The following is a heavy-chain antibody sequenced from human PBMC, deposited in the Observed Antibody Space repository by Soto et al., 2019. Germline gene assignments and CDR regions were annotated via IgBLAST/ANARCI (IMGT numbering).Heavy chain of an antibody. Sequence: PGGSLRLSCAASGFTFSSYAMHWVRQAPGKGLEWVAVISYDGSNKYYADSVKGRFTISRDNSKNTLYLQMNSLRAEDTAVYYRARDLLRHCTNGVCQQFPDYYYYYGMDVWGQGTTVTVSS. J-gene: IGHJ6*02. CDR3: ARDLLRHCTNGVCQQFPDYYYYYGMDV. CDR1: GFTFSSYA. D-gene: IGHD2-8*01. V-gene: IGHV3-30-3*01. CDR2: ISYDGSNK.